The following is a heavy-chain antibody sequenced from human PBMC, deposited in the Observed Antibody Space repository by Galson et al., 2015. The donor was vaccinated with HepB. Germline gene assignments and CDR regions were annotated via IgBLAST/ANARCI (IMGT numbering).Heavy chain of an antibody. Sequence: SLRLSCAASGFTFSNAWMSWVRQAPGKGLEWVGRIKSKTDGGTTDYAAPVKGRFAISRDDSKNTLYLQMNSLKTEDTAVYYCTTGGRRFGEFRYWGQGTLVTVSS. J-gene: IGHJ4*02. CDR3: TTGGRRFGEFRY. D-gene: IGHD3-10*01. CDR1: GFTFSNAW. CDR2: IKSKTDGGTT. V-gene: IGHV3-15*01.